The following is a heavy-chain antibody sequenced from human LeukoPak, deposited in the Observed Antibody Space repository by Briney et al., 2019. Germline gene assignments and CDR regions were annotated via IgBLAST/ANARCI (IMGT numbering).Heavy chain of an antibody. Sequence: SGGSLRLSCAASGFTFNGYAMNWVRQAPGKGLEWVSAISDSGDNTYYADSVRGRFTISRDNSMNTLYLQMNSLRAEDTAVYYCAADDFDYWGQGTLVTVSS. CDR3: AADDFDY. CDR1: GFTFNGYA. J-gene: IGHJ4*02. V-gene: IGHV3-23*01. CDR2: ISDSGDNT.